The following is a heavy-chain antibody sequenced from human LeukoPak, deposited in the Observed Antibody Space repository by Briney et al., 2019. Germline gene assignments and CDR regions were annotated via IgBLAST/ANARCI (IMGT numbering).Heavy chain of an antibody. J-gene: IGHJ4*02. D-gene: IGHD1-26*01. CDR2: ISAYNGNT. CDR1: GYTFTSYG. Sequence: ASVKVSCKASGYTFTSYGISWVRQAPGQGLEWMGLISAYNGNTNYAQKLQGRVSITTATSTSTAYMERRRLRSDDTAVYYCAREGDVGALDYWGQGTLVTVSS. CDR3: AREGDVGALDY. V-gene: IGHV1-18*01.